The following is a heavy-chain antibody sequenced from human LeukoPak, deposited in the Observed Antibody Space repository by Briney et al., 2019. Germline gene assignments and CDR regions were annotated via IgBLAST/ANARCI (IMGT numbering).Heavy chain of an antibody. CDR3: AREGSGYGGYYMDV. D-gene: IGHD5-12*01. CDR2: IYHSGST. J-gene: IGHJ6*03. Sequence: SETLSLTCTVSGGSISSSSYYWGWIRQPPGKGLEWIGSIYHSGSTYYNPSLKSRVTISVDTSKNQFSLKLSSVTAADTAVYYCAREGSGYGGYYMDVWGKGTTVTVSS. V-gene: IGHV4-39*07. CDR1: GGSISSSSYY.